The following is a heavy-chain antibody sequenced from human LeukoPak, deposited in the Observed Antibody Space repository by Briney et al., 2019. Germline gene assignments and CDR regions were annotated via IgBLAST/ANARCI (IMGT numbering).Heavy chain of an antibody. CDR2: ISYDGSNK. CDR1: GFTFSSYG. D-gene: IGHD6-13*01. CDR3: AKIDASSSWYSDY. J-gene: IGHJ4*02. Sequence: GRSLRLSGAASGFTFSSYGMHWVRQAPGKGLEWVAVISYDGSNKYYADSVKGRFTISRDNSKNTLYLQMNSLRAEDTAVYYCAKIDASSSWYSDYWGQGTLVTVSS. V-gene: IGHV3-30*18.